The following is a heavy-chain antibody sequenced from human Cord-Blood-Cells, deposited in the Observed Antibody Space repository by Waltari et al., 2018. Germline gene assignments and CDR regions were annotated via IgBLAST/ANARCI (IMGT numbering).Heavy chain of an antibody. Sequence: QVQLQESGPGLVKPSQTLSLTCTVSGGSISSGSYYWSWIRQPAGKGLEWIGYIYTSGSTNCNPSRKGRVTISVDTARDQVSLKLSSVTAADTAVYYCARVGSYNWCDPWGQGTLVTVSS. CDR3: ARVGSYNWCDP. J-gene: IGHJ5*02. CDR2: IYTSGST. D-gene: IGHD1-1*01. CDR1: GGSISSGSYY. V-gene: IGHV4-61*09.